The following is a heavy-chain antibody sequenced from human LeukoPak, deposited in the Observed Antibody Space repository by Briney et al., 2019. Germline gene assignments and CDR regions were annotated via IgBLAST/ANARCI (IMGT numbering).Heavy chain of an antibody. D-gene: IGHD3-22*01. CDR2: IIPIFGIA. CDR1: GGTLSSYA. J-gene: IGHJ4*02. CDR3: ARDCYYDSSGARYYFDY. V-gene: IGHV1-69*04. Sequence: ASVKVSCKASGGTLSSYAISWVRQAPGQGLEWMGRIIPIFGIANYAQKFQGRVTITADKSTSTAYMEVSSLRSEDTAVYYCARDCYYDSSGARYYFDYWGQGTLVTVSS.